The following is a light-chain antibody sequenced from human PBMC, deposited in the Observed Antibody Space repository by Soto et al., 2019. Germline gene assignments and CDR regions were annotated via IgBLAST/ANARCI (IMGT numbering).Light chain of an antibody. CDR2: GAS. CDR3: QQYNNWPIT. V-gene: IGKV3-15*01. CDR1: QSISSK. J-gene: IGKJ5*01. Sequence: EIVVTQSPATLSVSPGERATLSCRASQSISSKLAWYQQKPGQAPRFLIYGASTRATGIPARFSGSGSGTEFTLTISSLQSEDFAVYYCQQYNNWPITFGQGTRLEI.